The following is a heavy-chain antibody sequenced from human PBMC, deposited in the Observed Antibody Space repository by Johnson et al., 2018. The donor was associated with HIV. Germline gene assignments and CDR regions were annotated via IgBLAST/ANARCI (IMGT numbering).Heavy chain of an antibody. D-gene: IGHD6-13*01. CDR3: AKGGSSNDAFDI. V-gene: IGHV3-30*04. Sequence: QVQLVESGGGVVQPGRSLRLSCAASGFTFSSYAMHWVRQAPGKGLEWVAVISYDGSNKYYSDSVMSRFTISRDNSKNTLYLQMNSLSAEDTAVYYCAKGGSSNDAFDIWGQGTMVTVSS. CDR1: GFTFSSYA. CDR2: ISYDGSNK. J-gene: IGHJ3*02.